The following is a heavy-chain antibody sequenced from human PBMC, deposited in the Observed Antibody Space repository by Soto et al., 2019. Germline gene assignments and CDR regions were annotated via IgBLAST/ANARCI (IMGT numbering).Heavy chain of an antibody. CDR2: IYYSWST. D-gene: IGHD5-12*01. CDR3: ARDSGGYNGIDP. J-gene: IGHJ5*02. V-gene: IGHV4-39*07. Sequence: PSETLSRTCPVSGDSISSSTYYWGWILQPPGKGLEWIGSIYYSWSTNYNPSLKSRVTISVDTSKNQFSLKLSSVTAADTAVYYCARDSGGYNGIDPWGQGTLVTVSS. CDR1: GDSISSSTYY.